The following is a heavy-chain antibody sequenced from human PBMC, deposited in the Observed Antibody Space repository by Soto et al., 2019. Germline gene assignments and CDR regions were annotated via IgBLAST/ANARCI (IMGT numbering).Heavy chain of an antibody. V-gene: IGHV3-23*01. D-gene: IGHD3-10*01. CDR3: AKDRPPNYYGSGSSLPDYYYYGMDV. CDR2: ISGSGGST. Sequence: EVQLLESGGGLVQPGGSLRLSCAASGFTFSSYAMSWVRQAPGKGLEWVSAISGSGGSTYYADSVKGRFTISRDNSKNTLYLQMNSLRAEDTAVYYCAKDRPPNYYGSGSSLPDYYYYGMDVWGQGTTVTVSS. CDR1: GFTFSSYA. J-gene: IGHJ6*02.